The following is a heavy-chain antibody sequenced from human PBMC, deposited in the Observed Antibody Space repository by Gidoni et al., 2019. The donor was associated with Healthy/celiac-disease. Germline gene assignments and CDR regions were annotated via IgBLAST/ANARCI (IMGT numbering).Heavy chain of an antibody. CDR2: INSDGSST. V-gene: IGHV3-74*01. CDR3: AREPTVTTTRGNYYGMDV. Sequence: EVQLVESGGGLVQPGVSLRLSCAASGFTFSSYCMHWFRQAPGKGLVWVSRINSDGSSTSYADSVKGRFTISRDNAKNTLYLQMNSLRAEDTAVYYCAREPTVTTTRGNYYGMDVWGQGTTVTVSS. D-gene: IGHD4-17*01. J-gene: IGHJ6*02. CDR1: GFTFSSYC.